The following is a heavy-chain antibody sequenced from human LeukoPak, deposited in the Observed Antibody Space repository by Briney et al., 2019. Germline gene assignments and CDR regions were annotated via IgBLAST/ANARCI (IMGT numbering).Heavy chain of an antibody. V-gene: IGHV4-31*03. D-gene: IGHD2-8*01. CDR1: GAGACSGDYY. J-gene: IGHJ5*02. Sequence: TLSLTCTVSGAGACSGDYYWRWVRQHPRKGLEWMGYIQYSGPTYSNPSNQSRVTLSVDTSNNLLSLRLSSVTPADTAFYYCARDYIETGYCTSGVCYTGGFDPWGQGTLVTVSS. CDR3: ARDYIETGYCTSGVCYTGGFDP. CDR2: IQYSGPT.